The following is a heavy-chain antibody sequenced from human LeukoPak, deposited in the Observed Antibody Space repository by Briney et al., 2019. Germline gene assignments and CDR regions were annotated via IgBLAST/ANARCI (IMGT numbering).Heavy chain of an antibody. V-gene: IGHV1-2*02. CDR3: ARKKVEVVATYDY. Sequence: ASVKVSCKASGYTFTDYYIHWVRQAPGQGLEWMGWIFANSGDTNYAQKFQGRVTMTRDTSISTAYMELSSLRSDDTAVYFCARKKVEVVATYDYWGQGTLVIVSS. CDR1: GYTFTDYY. CDR2: IFANSGDT. D-gene: IGHD3-22*01. J-gene: IGHJ4*02.